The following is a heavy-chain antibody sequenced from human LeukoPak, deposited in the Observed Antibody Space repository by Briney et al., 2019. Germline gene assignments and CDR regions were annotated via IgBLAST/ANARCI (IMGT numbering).Heavy chain of an antibody. J-gene: IGHJ3*02. Sequence: SETLSLTCTVSGGSIRNYYWSWIRQPPGKGLEWIGYIYYSGSTNYNPSLKSRVTISVDTSKNQFSLKLSSVTAADTAVYYCARSNGYGLVDIWGQGTMVTASS. CDR3: ARSNGYGLVDI. V-gene: IGHV4-59*12. CDR1: GGSIRNYY. D-gene: IGHD3-10*01. CDR2: IYYSGST.